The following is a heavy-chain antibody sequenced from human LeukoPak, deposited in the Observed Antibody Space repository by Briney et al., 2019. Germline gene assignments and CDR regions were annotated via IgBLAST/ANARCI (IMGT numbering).Heavy chain of an antibody. CDR3: ARATGGAAAADFDP. J-gene: IGHJ5*02. Sequence: SETLSLTCTVSGGSISSPGFYWRWIRQRPGKGLEWVGFIYYSGTTYYNPSLKSRVFISLNTSQNQVSLQLSSVTAADTAIYYCARATGGAAAADFDPWGQGTLVTVSS. CDR1: GGSISSPGFY. D-gene: IGHD6-13*01. V-gene: IGHV4-31*03. CDR2: IYYSGTT.